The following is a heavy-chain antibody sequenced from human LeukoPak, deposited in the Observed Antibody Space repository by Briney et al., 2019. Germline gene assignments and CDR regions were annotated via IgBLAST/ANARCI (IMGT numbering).Heavy chain of an antibody. CDR1: GFTFSSYW. V-gene: IGHV3-7*01. D-gene: IGHD6-6*01. CDR2: INHNGNVN. Sequence: GGSLRLSCAASGFTFSSYWMNWARQAPGKGLEWVASINHNGNVNYYVDSVKGRFTISRDNSKNTLYLQMNSLRAEDTAVYYCAKPHSSSSPDYWGQGTLVTVSS. J-gene: IGHJ4*02. CDR3: AKPHSSSSPDY.